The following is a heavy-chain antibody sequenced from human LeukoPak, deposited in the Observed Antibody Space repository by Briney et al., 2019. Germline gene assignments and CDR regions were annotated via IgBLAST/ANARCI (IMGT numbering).Heavy chain of an antibody. D-gene: IGHD3-22*01. Sequence: EASVKVSCKASEYTFTSYAMNWVRQAPGQGLEWMGWINTNTGNPTYAQGFTGRFVFSLDTSVSTAYLQISSLKAEDTAVYYCARRIRAPADSSGYRNPGDDYWGQGTLVTVSS. V-gene: IGHV7-4-1*02. CDR3: ARRIRAPADSSGYRNPGDDY. CDR2: INTNTGNP. CDR1: EYTFTSYA. J-gene: IGHJ4*02.